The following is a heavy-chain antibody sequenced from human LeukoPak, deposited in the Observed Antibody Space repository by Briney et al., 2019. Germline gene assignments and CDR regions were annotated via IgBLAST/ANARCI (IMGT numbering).Heavy chain of an antibody. D-gene: IGHD2-2*02. J-gene: IGHJ6*02. CDR3: ARESVAGSTSCYTRCRVDGMDV. Sequence: NPGGSLRLSCAASGFTFSRYSINWVRQAPGKGLEWVSCIGNSGYIYYADSVKGRFTISRDNAKNSLYLQMDNLRAEDTAVYYCARESVAGSTSCYTRCRVDGMDVWGQGTTDTVSS. CDR1: GFTFSRYS. V-gene: IGHV3-21*01. CDR2: IGNSGYI.